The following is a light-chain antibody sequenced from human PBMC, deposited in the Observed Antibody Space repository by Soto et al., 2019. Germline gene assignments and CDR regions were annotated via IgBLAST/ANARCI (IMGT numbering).Light chain of an antibody. CDR1: STDVGGYNY. V-gene: IGLV2-14*03. Sequence: QSALTQPASGSGSPGQSITISCSGTSTDVGGYNYVSWYQQHPGKAPKLMIYDVSNRPSGVSNRFSGSKSGNTASLTISGLQAEDEADYYCCSYTSSSTPVVFGGGTKVTVL. J-gene: IGLJ2*01. CDR2: DVS. CDR3: CSYTSSSTPVV.